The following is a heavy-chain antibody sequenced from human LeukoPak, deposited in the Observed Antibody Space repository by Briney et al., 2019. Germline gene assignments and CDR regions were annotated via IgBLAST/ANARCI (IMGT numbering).Heavy chain of an antibody. Sequence: GGSLRLSCAASGFTFSSYSMNWVRQAPGKGLGWVSYISSSSSTIYYADSVKGRFTISRDNAKNSLYLQMNSLRAEDTAVYYCARGGYVGYFDYWGQGTLVTVSS. CDR2: ISSSSSTI. CDR3: ARGGYVGYFDY. V-gene: IGHV3-48*04. J-gene: IGHJ4*02. D-gene: IGHD5-12*01. CDR1: GFTFSSYS.